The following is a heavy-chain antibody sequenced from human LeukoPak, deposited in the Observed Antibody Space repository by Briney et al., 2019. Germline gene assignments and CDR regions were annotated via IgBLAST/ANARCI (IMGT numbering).Heavy chain of an antibody. D-gene: IGHD3-22*01. CDR1: GFTFSSYA. Sequence: GRSLRLSCVASGFTFSSYAMHWVRQAPGKGLEWVAVISYDGSNKYYADSAKGRFTISRDNSKNTLYLQMNSLRAEDTAVYYCAREGSYYYDSSGFGLGFLEYYFDYWGQGTLVTVSS. CDR3: AREGSYYYDSSGFGLGFLEYYFDY. J-gene: IGHJ4*02. V-gene: IGHV3-30-3*01. CDR2: ISYDGSNK.